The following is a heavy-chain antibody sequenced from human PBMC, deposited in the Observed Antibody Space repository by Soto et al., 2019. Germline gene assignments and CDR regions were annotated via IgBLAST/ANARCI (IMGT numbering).Heavy chain of an antibody. CDR1: GFTFSSYG. CDR3: AKAREAGWCTGLIAAALGPVGY. Sequence: QVQLVESGGGVVQPGRSLRLSCAASGFTFSSYGMHWVRQAPGKGLEWVAVISYDGSNKYYADSVKGRFTISRDNSKNTLYLQMNSLRAEDTAVYYCAKAREAGWCTGLIAAALGPVGYWGQGTLVTVSS. D-gene: IGHD6-13*01. V-gene: IGHV3-30*18. CDR2: ISYDGSNK. J-gene: IGHJ4*02.